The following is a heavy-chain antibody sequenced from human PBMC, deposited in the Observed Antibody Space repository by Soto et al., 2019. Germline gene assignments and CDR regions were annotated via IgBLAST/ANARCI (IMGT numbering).Heavy chain of an antibody. CDR1: GGSISSYY. J-gene: IGHJ6*02. D-gene: IGHD3-10*01. CDR2: IYYSGST. CDR3: ARANGSGSYYYYGMDV. Sequence: PSETLSLTCTVSGGSISSYYWSWIRQPPGKGLEWIGYIYYSGSTNYNPSLKSRVTISVDTSKNQFSLKLTSVTAADTAVYYCARANGSGSYYYYGMDVWGQGTTVTVSS. V-gene: IGHV4-59*01.